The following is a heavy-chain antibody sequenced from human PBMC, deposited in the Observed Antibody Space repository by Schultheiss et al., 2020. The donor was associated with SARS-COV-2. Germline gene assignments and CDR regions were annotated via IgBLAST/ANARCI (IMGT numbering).Heavy chain of an antibody. D-gene: IGHD3-22*01. Sequence: SETLSLTCTVSGGSISSYYWGWIRQPPGKGLEWIGEIYHSGSTNYNPSLKSRVTISVDKSKNQFSLKLSSVTAADTAVYYCARGDDSSGYFDYWGQGTLVTVSS. V-gene: IGHV4-59*08. CDR3: ARGDDSSGYFDY. CDR2: IYHSGST. J-gene: IGHJ4*02. CDR1: GGSISSYY.